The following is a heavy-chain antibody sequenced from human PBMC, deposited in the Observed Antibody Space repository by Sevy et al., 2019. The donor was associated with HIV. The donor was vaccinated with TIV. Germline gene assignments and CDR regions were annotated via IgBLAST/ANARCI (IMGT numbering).Heavy chain of an antibody. D-gene: IGHD2-2*01. CDR2: ISGSGGST. V-gene: IGHV3-23*01. CDR3: AKDETAAVVVPAVKFDC. J-gene: IGHJ4*02. CDR1: GFTFSSYA. Sequence: GGSLRLSCAASGFTFSSYAMSWVRQAPGKGLEWVSAISGSGGSTYDADSVKGRFAISRDNSKNTLYLQMNSLRAEDTAVYYCAKDETAAVVVPAVKFDCWGQGTLVTVSS.